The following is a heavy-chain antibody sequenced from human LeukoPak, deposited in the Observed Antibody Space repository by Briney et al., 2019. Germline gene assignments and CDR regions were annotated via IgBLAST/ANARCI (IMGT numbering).Heavy chain of an antibody. D-gene: IGHD2-2*03. CDR3: ARHVGSPDYYYYMDV. Sequence: SETLSLTCTVSGGSISSYYWSWIRQPPGKGLEWIGYIYYSGSTNYNPSLKSRVTISVDTSKNQFSLKLSSVTAADTAVYYCARHVGSPDYYYYMDVWGKGTTVTVSS. CDR2: IYYSGST. CDR1: GGSISSYY. J-gene: IGHJ6*03. V-gene: IGHV4-59*08.